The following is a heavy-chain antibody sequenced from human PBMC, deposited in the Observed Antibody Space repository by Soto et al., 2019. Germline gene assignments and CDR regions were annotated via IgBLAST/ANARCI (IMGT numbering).Heavy chain of an antibody. V-gene: IGHV4-39*01. Sequence: SETLSLTCTVSGGSINSNNYYWGWIRQPPGKGLEWIGNVYYRGTTYYNPSLKGRVTISVDTSKNQFSLKLSSVTAADTAVFFCVRHQRYSSGWYIDYWGQGTLVTVSS. D-gene: IGHD6-19*01. CDR1: GGSINSNNYY. CDR2: VYYRGTT. J-gene: IGHJ4*02. CDR3: VRHQRYSSGWYIDY.